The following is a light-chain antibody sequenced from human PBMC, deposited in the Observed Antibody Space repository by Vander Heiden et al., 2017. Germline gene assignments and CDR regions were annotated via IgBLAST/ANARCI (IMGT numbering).Light chain of an antibody. CDR3: QQRSNWPPEVT. J-gene: IGKJ4*01. V-gene: IGKV3-11*01. Sequence: EIVLTQSPATRSLSPGERATLSCRASQSVSNYLAWYQPKPGQAPRLLIYDASNRAAGITARFSGSGSGTDFTLTISSLEPEDFAVYYCQQRSNWPPEVTFGGGTKVEIK. CDR1: QSVSNY. CDR2: DAS.